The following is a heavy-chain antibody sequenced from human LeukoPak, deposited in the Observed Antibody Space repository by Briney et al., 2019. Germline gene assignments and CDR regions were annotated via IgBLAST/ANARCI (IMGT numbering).Heavy chain of an antibody. CDR3: AKDAGGIAVAGTFPDY. Sequence: GGSLGLSCAASGFTFSSYGMHWVRQAPGKGLEWVAVIWYDGSNKYYADSVKGRFTISRDNSKNTLYLQMNSLRAEDTAVYYCAKDAGGIAVAGTFPDYWGQGTLVTVSS. V-gene: IGHV3-33*06. CDR1: GFTFSSYG. D-gene: IGHD6-19*01. CDR2: IWYDGSNK. J-gene: IGHJ4*02.